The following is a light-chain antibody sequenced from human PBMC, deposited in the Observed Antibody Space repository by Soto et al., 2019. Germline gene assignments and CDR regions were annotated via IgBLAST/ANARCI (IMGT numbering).Light chain of an antibody. J-gene: IGLJ2*01. V-gene: IGLV1-44*01. CDR1: SSNIGSNT. Sequence: HFMLTQPPSASGTPGQRVTISCSGSSSNIGSNTVNWYQQLPGTAPKLLIYNNNQRPSGVPDRFSGSKSGTSASLAISGLQSEDEADYYCAPWDDSLNGLVFGGGTKVTVL. CDR3: APWDDSLNGLV. CDR2: NNN.